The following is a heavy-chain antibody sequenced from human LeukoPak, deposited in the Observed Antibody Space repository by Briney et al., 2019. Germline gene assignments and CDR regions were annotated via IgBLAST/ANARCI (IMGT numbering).Heavy chain of an antibody. CDR3: ARHQGYSYGYGPPNWFDP. V-gene: IGHV4-4*07. Sequence: SETLSLTCSVSGGSINRDYWSWIRQPAGKGLEWIGRIYANGSTNYNPSLKSRVIISVDTSKNQFSLKLSSVTAADTAVYYCARHQGYSYGYGPPNWFDPWGQGTLVTVSS. J-gene: IGHJ5*02. CDR1: GGSINRDY. D-gene: IGHD5-18*01. CDR2: IYANGST.